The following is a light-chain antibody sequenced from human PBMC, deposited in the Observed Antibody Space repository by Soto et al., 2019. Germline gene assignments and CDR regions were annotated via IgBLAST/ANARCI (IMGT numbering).Light chain of an antibody. Sequence: QSVLTQPPSVSGSPGQRVTISCTGSSSNIGAGYDVHWYQQLPGTAPKLLIYANSNRPSGVPDRFSGSKSGTSASLAITGHQDAHEPLYACETFYSRLPESGLGTGTAVTLL. J-gene: IGLJ1*01. CDR2: ANS. V-gene: IGLV1-40*01. CDR3: ETFYSRLPESG. CDR1: SSNIGAGYD.